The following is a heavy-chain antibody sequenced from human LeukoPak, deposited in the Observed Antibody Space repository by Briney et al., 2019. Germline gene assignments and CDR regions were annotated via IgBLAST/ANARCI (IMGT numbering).Heavy chain of an antibody. D-gene: IGHD2-15*01. CDR1: GDTLITHY. CDR2: IVPVIGVA. CDR3: ARVDGSPDY. J-gene: IGHJ4*02. V-gene: IGHV1-69*04. Sequence: ASVKVSCKAPGDTLITHYISWVRQAPGQGLEWVGRIVPVIGVATYAQSLQGRVTITADRSTNTAYMELSSLRFEDSAVYFCARVDGSPDYWGQGTLVTVSS.